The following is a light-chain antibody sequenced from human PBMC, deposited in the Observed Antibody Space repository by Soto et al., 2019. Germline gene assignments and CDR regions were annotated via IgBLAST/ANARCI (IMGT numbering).Light chain of an antibody. J-gene: IGKJ4*01. CDR2: DAS. CDR3: QQYDNFPLT. Sequence: IQMTQSPSSLSASAGDTFTITFQASQGISSYLAWYQQKPGKAPKLLIYDASNLETGVPSRFSGSGSGTDFTLTISSLQPEDIATYYCQQYDNFPLTFGGGTKVDIK. V-gene: IGKV1-33*01. CDR1: QGISSY.